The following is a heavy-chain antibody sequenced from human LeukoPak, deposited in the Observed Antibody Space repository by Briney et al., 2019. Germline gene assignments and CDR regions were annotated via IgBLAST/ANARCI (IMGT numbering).Heavy chain of an antibody. CDR1: GFTFSSYA. CDR3: AGQTRIAVAGPLGGGAFDI. V-gene: IGHV3-30*04. Sequence: PGGSLRLSCAASGFTFSSYAMHWVRQAPGKGLEWVAVISYDGSNKYYADSVKGRFTISRDNSKNTLYLQMNSLRAEDTAVYYCAGQTRIAVAGPLGGGAFDIWGQGTTVTVSS. J-gene: IGHJ3*02. CDR2: ISYDGSNK. D-gene: IGHD6-19*01.